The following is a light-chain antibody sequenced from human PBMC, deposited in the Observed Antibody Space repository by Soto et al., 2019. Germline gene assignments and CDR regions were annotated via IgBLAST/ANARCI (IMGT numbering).Light chain of an antibody. Sequence: IVVTNSAGTLTQTPVARATLSCRASQSVRSTYLDWYQQKHGQPPRLLIYGASSRATGIPDRFSGSGSGTDLTIKISRVEAEDVEMYDGKQYSQPPLTYGHGTKVDIK. V-gene: IGKV3-20*01. CDR3: KQYSQPPLT. CDR2: GAS. J-gene: IGKJ3*01. CDR1: QSVRSTY.